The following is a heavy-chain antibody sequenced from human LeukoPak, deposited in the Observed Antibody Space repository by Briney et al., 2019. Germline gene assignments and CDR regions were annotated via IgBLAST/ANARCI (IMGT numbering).Heavy chain of an antibody. CDR2: ISSSSSYI. V-gene: IGHV3-21*01. D-gene: IGHD3-3*01. CDR3: ARVPSQLRFLEWPFDY. Sequence: GRSLRLSCAASGFTFSSYAMHWVRQAPGKGLEWVSSISSSSSYIYYADSVKGRFTISRDNAKNSLYLQMNSLRAEDTAVYYCARVPSQLRFLEWPFDYWGQGTLVTVSS. CDR1: GFTFSSYA. J-gene: IGHJ4*02.